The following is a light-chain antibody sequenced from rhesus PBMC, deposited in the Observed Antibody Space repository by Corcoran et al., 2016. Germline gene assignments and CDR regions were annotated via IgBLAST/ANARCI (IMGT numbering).Light chain of an antibody. V-gene: IGKV1-22*01. J-gene: IGKJ4*01. CDR1: QGISSW. Sequence: DIQMTQSPSSLSASVGDTVTITCQASQGISSWLAWFQQKPGKAPKFLIYKASSLQSGGPSRFSGSGSRTVFTLTISSLQPEDFATYYCLQYSSSPLTFGGGTKVEIK. CDR2: KAS. CDR3: LQYSSSPLT.